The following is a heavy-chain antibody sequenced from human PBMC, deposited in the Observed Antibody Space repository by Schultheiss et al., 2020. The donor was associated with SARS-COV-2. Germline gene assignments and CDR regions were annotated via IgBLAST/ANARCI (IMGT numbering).Heavy chain of an antibody. D-gene: IGHD4-23*01. V-gene: IGHV4-34*01. Sequence: SETLSLTCAVYGGSFSGYYWSWIRQPPGKGLEWIGEINHSGSNNYNPSLKIRVTISVDTSKNQFSLKLSSVTAADTAVYYCATRQGGTTVVTPVGFDYWGQGTLVTVSS. CDR3: ATRQGGTTVVTPVGFDY. CDR2: INHSGSN. CDR1: GGSFSGYY. J-gene: IGHJ4*02.